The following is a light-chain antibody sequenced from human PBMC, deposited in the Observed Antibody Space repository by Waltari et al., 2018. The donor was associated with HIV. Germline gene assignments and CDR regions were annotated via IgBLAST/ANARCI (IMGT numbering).Light chain of an antibody. CDR3: CSYAGSSTYV. J-gene: IGLJ1*01. V-gene: IGLV2-23*02. CDR1: SSDVGRYNL. Sequence: QSALTQHASVSGSPGQSITISCTGTSSDVGRYNLFSWYQQHPGKAPKPMIYEVSKRPSGVSNRFSGSKSGNTASLTISGLQAEDEADYYCCSYAGSSTYVFGTGTKVTVL. CDR2: EVS.